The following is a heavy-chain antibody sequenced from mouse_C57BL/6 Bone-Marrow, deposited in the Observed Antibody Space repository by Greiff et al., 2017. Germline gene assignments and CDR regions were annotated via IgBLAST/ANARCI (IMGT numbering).Heavy chain of an antibody. D-gene: IGHD2-2*01. V-gene: IGHV2-2*01. J-gene: IGHJ3*01. CDR2: IWSGGST. CDR3: ARMWLRRFAY. CDR1: GFSFTSYG. Sequence: VQLQPSGPGLVQPSQRLSITCTVSGFSFTSYGVHWVRQSPGKGLEWLGVIWSGGSTDYNAAFISRLSISKDNSKSHVFLKKNSLQAYYTARYYCARMWLRRFAYWGQGTLVTVSA.